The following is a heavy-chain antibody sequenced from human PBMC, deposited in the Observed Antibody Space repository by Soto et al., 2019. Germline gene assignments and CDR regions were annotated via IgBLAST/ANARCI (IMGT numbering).Heavy chain of an antibody. D-gene: IGHD2-15*01. V-gene: IGHV3-74*01. CDR3: VRVAQPAR. CDR1: GFTFSSYW. CDR2: IKSDGSRT. Sequence: GGSLRLSCAASGFTFSSYWMHWVRQAPGKGLVWVSCIKSDGSRTSYADSVKGRFTISRDNAKNTLYLQMNSLRAEDTAVYYCVRVAQPARWGQGALVTVSS. J-gene: IGHJ4*02.